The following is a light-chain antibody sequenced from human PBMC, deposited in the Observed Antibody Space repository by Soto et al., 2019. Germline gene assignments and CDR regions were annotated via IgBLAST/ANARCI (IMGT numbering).Light chain of an antibody. V-gene: IGKV1-5*01. J-gene: IGKJ2*01. Sequence: DIQITQSPSPLSASIGHRVTITCRASQSIDNWLAWYQQKPGKAPQLLIYDASRVKTGVPSRFTASGSGTEFTLTINTMQADDSATYFCQHYNGYPYTFGPGTKVDIK. CDR3: QHYNGYPYT. CDR2: DAS. CDR1: QSIDNW.